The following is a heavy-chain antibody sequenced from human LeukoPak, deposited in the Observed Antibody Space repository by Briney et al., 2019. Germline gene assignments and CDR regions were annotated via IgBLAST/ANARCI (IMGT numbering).Heavy chain of an antibody. CDR3: ARGRGSRDFDY. D-gene: IGHD3-10*01. V-gene: IGHV4-34*01. CDR2: IYHSGST. Sequence: PSETLSLTCAVYGGSFSIYYWTWIRQPPGKGLEWIGEIYHSGSTNYNPSLKSRVTISVDTSKNQFSLKLSSVTAADTAVYYCARGRGSRDFDYWGQGTLVTVSS. J-gene: IGHJ4*02. CDR1: GGSFSIYY.